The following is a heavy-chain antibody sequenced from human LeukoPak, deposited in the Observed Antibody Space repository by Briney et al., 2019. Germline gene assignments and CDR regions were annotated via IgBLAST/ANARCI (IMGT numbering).Heavy chain of an antibody. CDR1: GFTFSSYA. Sequence: GGSLRLSCAASGFTFSSYAMSWVRQAPGKGLEWVSDISGSGGSTYYADSVKGRFTISRDNSKNTLYLQMNSLRAEDTAVYYCAKEWGIAVAGTGLVDIWGQGTMVTVSS. D-gene: IGHD6-19*01. CDR3: AKEWGIAVAGTGLVDI. J-gene: IGHJ3*02. V-gene: IGHV3-23*01. CDR2: ISGSGGST.